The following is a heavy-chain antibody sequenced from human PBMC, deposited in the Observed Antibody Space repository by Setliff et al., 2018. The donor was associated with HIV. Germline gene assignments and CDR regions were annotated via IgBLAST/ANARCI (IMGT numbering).Heavy chain of an antibody. CDR1: GGTFSDHG. CDR2: TIPISGTS. D-gene: IGHD7-27*01. CDR3: ARGPLLAGDGLYYFDY. J-gene: IGHJ4*02. Sequence: GASVKVSCKASGGTFSDHGITWVRQAPGQGLDWMGGTIPISGTSNYAQKFWGRLTITADESTRTAYMELSSLRSEDTALYYCARGPLLAGDGLYYFDYWGQGTLVTVSS. V-gene: IGHV1-69*13.